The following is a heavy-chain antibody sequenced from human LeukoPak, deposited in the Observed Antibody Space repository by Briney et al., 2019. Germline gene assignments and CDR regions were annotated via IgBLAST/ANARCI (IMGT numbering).Heavy chain of an antibody. J-gene: IGHJ4*02. CDR2: INQVASEK. CDR1: GFPFSSYA. V-gene: IGHV3-7*04. D-gene: IGHD3-10*01. Sequence: GGSLRLSCSASGFPFSSYAMHWVRQAPGKGLEWVANINQVASEKNYVDSVKGRFTISRDNAKNSLYLQMNSVRAEDTAMYYCVRDGGYYGPDSWGQGALVSVSS. CDR3: VRDGGYYGPDS.